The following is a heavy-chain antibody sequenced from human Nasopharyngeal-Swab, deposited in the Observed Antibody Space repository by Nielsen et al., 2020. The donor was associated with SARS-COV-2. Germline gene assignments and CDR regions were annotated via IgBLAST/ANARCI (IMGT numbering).Heavy chain of an antibody. V-gene: IGHV4-59*01. D-gene: IGHD2-15*01. CDR3: ARDSTPAYYYYYMDV. J-gene: IGHJ6*03. Sequence: SETLSLTCTVSGGSISSYYWSWIRQPPGKGLEWIGYIYYSGSTNYNPSLKSRVTISVDTSKNQFSLKLSSVTAADTAVYYCARDSTPAYYYYYMDVWGKGTTVTVSS. CDR1: GGSISSYY. CDR2: IYYSGST.